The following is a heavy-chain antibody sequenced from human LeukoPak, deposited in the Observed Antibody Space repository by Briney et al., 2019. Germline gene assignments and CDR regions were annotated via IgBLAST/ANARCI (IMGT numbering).Heavy chain of an antibody. CDR1: GFTFSSYA. V-gene: IGHV3-23*01. Sequence: GGSLRLSCAASGFTFSSYAMSWVRQAPGKGLEWVSAISASGGSTYYADSVKGRFTISRDNSKNTLYLQMYSLRAEDTAIYYCAKFGLAAADFDYWGQGTLVTVSS. J-gene: IGHJ4*02. CDR2: ISASGGST. D-gene: IGHD6-13*01. CDR3: AKFGLAAADFDY.